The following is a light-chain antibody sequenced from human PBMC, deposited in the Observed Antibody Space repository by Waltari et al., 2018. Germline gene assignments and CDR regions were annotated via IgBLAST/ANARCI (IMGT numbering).Light chain of an antibody. Sequence: EIVLTQSPATLSLSPGERATLSCRASQSVSSSLAWYQQKPGQAPRLLIYDASNRATGIPARFSGSGSGTDFTLTISSLEPEDFAVYYCQQRSNWPPHTFGGGTKVEIK. V-gene: IGKV3-11*01. CDR2: DAS. CDR1: QSVSSS. CDR3: QQRSNWPPHT. J-gene: IGKJ4*01.